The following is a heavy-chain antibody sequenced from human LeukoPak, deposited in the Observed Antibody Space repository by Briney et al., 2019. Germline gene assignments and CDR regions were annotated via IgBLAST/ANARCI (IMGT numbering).Heavy chain of an antibody. CDR3: ARVCGGYSYGSGYYYYYMDV. J-gene: IGHJ6*03. Sequence: SETLSLTCTVSGGSISSSSYYWGWIRQPPGKGLEWIGSIYYSGSTYYNPSLKSRVTISVDTSKNQSSLKLSSVTAADTAVYYCARVCGGYSYGSGYYYYYMDVWGKGTTVTVSS. V-gene: IGHV4-39*01. D-gene: IGHD5-18*01. CDR2: IYYSGST. CDR1: GGSISSSSYY.